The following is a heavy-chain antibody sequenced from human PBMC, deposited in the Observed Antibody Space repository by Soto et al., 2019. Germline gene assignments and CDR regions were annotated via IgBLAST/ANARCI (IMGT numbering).Heavy chain of an antibody. CDR2: IIGRGGST. Sequence: EVQLLESGGGLLHPGGPRSLSGPASGLTFGSNAWDGFRKAPGKGLEWVSTIIGRGGSTYYADSVKGRFTISRDNSKNTLYLQMNSLRAEDTAIYYCAKWAVGFDYWGQGTLVTVSS. CDR3: AKWAVGFDY. V-gene: IGHV3-23*01. CDR1: GLTFGSNA. J-gene: IGHJ4*02.